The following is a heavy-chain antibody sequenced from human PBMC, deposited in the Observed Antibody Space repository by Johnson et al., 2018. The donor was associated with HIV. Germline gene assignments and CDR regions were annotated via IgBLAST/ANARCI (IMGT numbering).Heavy chain of an antibody. CDR1: GFTFSSYA. J-gene: IGHJ3*02. CDR3: ARVPSFLGRGLDAFDI. CDR2: ISGRGGST. D-gene: IGHD2/OR15-2a*01. V-gene: IGHV3-23*01. Sequence: VLLLESGEGLIQPGGSLRLSCEASGFTFSSYAMNWVRQAPGKGLEWVSAISGRGGSTYYADSVKGRFTISRDNSKNTLYLQMNSLGAEDTALYYCARVPSFLGRGLDAFDIWGQGTMVTVSS.